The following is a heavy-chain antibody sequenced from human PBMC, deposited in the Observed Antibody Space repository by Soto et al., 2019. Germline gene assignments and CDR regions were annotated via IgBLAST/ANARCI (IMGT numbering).Heavy chain of an antibody. J-gene: IGHJ6*02. CDR3: ARDLIVPAAIASGYYYGMDV. CDR2: INPSGGST. D-gene: IGHD2-2*01. V-gene: IGHV1-46*01. Sequence: ASVKVSCKASGYTFTSYYMHWVRQAPGQGLEWMGIINPSGGSTSYAQKFQGRVTMTRDTSTSTVYMELSSLRSEDTAVYYCARDLIVPAAIASGYYYGMDVWGQGTTVTVS. CDR1: GYTFTSYY.